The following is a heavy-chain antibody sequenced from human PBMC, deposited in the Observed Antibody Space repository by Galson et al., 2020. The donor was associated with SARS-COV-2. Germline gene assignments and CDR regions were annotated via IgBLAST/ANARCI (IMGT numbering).Heavy chain of an antibody. J-gene: IGHJ1*01. V-gene: IGHV3-30*18. Sequence: EPGGSLRLSCAGYGFTFSRLGMNWVRPAQGKRLEQGAVVSQHGSKQWYADSVKGRFTISRDNSKNTMYLQMTSLTTADTAIYYCAKRAPDAEYFQHWGQGTLVTVSS. CDR1: GFTFSRLG. CDR3: AKRAPDAEYFQH. CDR2: VSQHGSKQ.